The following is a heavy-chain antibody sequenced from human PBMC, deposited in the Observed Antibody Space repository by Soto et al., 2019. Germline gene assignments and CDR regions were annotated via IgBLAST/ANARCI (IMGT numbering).Heavy chain of an antibody. CDR3: TRAYNSGFDF. CDR2: ISGSGRIT. Sequence: GGSLRLSCATSGFTFSSYSMNWVRQAPGKGLEWVSYISGSGRITHYADSVTGRLTISHDNAKNSLYLQMNSLRADDTALYYCTRAYNSGFDFWGQGTLVTVSS. J-gene: IGHJ4*02. V-gene: IGHV3-48*01. CDR1: GFTFSSYS. D-gene: IGHD6-19*01.